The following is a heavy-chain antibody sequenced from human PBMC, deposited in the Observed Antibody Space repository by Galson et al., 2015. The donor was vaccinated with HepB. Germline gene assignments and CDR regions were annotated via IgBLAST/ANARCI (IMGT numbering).Heavy chain of an antibody. J-gene: IGHJ3*02. CDR3: ARRNCSSTSCYSISQVAYDAFDI. CDR1: GYSFTSYW. D-gene: IGHD2-2*01. CDR2: IYPGDSDT. V-gene: IGHV5-51*01. Sequence: QSGAEVTKPGESLKISCKGSGYSFTSYWIGWVRQMPGKGLEWMGIIYPGDSDTRYSPSFQGQVTISADKSISTAYLQWSSLKASDTAMYYCARRNCSSTSCYSISQVAYDAFDIWGQGTMVTVSS.